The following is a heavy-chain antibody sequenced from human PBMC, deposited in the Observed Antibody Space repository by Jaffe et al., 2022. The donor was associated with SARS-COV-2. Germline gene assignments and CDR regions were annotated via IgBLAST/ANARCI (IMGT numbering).Heavy chain of an antibody. CDR3: ASRSVYYGMDV. Sequence: QVQLQESGPGLVKPSQTLSLTCTVSGGSISSGSYYWSWIRQPAGKGLEWIGRIYTSGSTNYNPSLKSRVTISVDTSKNQFSLKLSSVTAADTAVYYCASRSVYYGMDVWGQGTTVTVSS. CDR1: GGSISSGSYY. V-gene: IGHV4-61*02. CDR2: IYTSGST. J-gene: IGHJ6*02.